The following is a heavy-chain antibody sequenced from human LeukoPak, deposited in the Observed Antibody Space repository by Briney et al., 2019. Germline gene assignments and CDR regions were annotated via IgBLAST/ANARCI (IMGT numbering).Heavy chain of an antibody. CDR2: SNSDGSST. CDR3: AKDALNGNSIYDPFDI. CDR1: GFTFSSYW. V-gene: IGHV3-74*01. D-gene: IGHD1-7*01. J-gene: IGHJ3*02. Sequence: GGSLRLSCAASGFTFSSYWMHWARQAPGKGLVWVSRSNSDGSSTSYADSVKGRFTISRDNAKNTLYLQMNSLRAEDTALYYCAKDALNGNSIYDPFDIWGQGTMVSVSS.